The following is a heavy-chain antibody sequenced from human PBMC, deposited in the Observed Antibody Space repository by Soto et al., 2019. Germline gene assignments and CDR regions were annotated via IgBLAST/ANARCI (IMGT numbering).Heavy chain of an antibody. D-gene: IGHD6-19*01. CDR3: ARLVNDGWLMNWFDP. J-gene: IGHJ5*02. Sequence: SETLSLTCTVSGGSISSYYWSWIRQPPGKGLEWIGYIYYSGSTNYNPSLKSRVTISVDTSKNQFSLKLSSVTAADTAVYYCARLVNDGWLMNWFDPWGQGTLVTVSS. V-gene: IGHV4-59*01. CDR2: IYYSGST. CDR1: GGSISSYY.